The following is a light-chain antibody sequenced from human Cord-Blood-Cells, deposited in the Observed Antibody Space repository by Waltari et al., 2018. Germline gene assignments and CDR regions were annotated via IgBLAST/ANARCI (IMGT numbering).Light chain of an antibody. CDR3: NSRDSSGNHLV. CDR1: SLRSYY. V-gene: IGLV3-19*01. J-gene: IGLJ2*01. CDR2: GKN. Sequence: SSELTQDPAVSVALGQTVRITCQGDSLRSYYASWYQQKPGQAPVLVIYGKNNRPSWIPDQFSGSSSGNTASLTITGAQAEDEADYYCNSRDSSGNHLVFGGGTKLTVL.